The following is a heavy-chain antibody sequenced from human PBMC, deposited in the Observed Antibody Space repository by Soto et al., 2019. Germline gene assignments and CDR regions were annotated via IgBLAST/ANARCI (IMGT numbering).Heavy chain of an antibody. CDR1: GLTFKNYA. V-gene: IGHV3-23*01. CDR3: AEARGYTTSGVIYFYYYLDV. J-gene: IGHJ6*03. CDR2: ISAGGDST. Sequence: VQLLESGGNLVQPGGSLRLSCAASGLTFKNYAMAWVRQAPGKGLEWVSTISAGGDSTYYADSVKGRFTVSRNNSASTLYLQMNSLGAADTAIYFCAEARGYTTSGVIYFYYYLDVWGKGTTVTVSS. D-gene: IGHD2-2*02.